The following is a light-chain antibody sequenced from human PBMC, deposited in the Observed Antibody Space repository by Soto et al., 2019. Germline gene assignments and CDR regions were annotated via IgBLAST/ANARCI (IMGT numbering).Light chain of an antibody. CDR3: KHYNSYSET. CDR2: KAS. J-gene: IGKJ1*01. Sequence: DIQMTKSPSTLSGSVGDRVTITCRASQTISSWLAWYQQKPGKAPKLLIYKASTLKSGVPSRFSGSGSGTEFTLTISSLQPDDFATYYCKHYNSYSETFGQGSMVDIK. CDR1: QTISSW. V-gene: IGKV1-5*03.